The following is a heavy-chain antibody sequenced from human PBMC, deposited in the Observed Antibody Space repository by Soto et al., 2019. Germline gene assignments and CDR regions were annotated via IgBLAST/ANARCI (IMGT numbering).Heavy chain of an antibody. D-gene: IGHD1-26*01. CDR2: IYHSGST. CDR1: GGSVSSGSYY. J-gene: IGHJ3*02. V-gene: IGHV4-30-2*01. CDR3: ARWGDSGSYKVYAFDI. Sequence: SETLSLTCTVSGGSVSSGSYYWSWIRQPPGKGLEWIGYIYHSGSTYYNPSLKSRVTISVDRSKNQFSLKLSSVTAADTAVYYCARWGDSGSYKVYAFDIWGRGTMVTVSS.